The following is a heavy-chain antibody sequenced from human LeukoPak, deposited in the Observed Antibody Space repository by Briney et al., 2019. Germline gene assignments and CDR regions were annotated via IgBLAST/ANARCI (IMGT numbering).Heavy chain of an antibody. V-gene: IGHV3-20*04. J-gene: IGHJ6*02. CDR1: GFTLDGVG. Sequence: GGSLRLSCVASGFTLDGVGVCWVRQAPGRGLEWASGISWNGGRTAYADAVKGRFTISRDNAKNSLFLQMKSLRAEDTALYYCARQIAMAKYYYYGMDVWGPGTTVTVSS. D-gene: IGHD5-18*01. CDR2: ISWNGGRT. CDR3: ARQIAMAKYYYYGMDV.